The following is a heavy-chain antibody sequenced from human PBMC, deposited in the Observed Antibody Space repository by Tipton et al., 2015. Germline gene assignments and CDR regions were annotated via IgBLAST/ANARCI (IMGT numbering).Heavy chain of an antibody. CDR2: ISSSGGTL. J-gene: IGHJ4*02. CDR1: GFKFNIYT. D-gene: IGHD4-17*01. CDR3: ATGYYGDYPFDY. Sequence: SLRLSCAASGFKFNIYTMNWVRQAPGKGLEWVSYISSSGGTLYYADSVKGRFTISRDNAKKSLYLQMNGLRAEDTALYYCATGYYGDYPFDYWGQGTLVTVSS. V-gene: IGHV3-48*01.